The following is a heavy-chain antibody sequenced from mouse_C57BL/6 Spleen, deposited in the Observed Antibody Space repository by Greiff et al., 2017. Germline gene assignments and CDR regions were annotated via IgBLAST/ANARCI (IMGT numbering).Heavy chain of an antibody. CDR1: GFTFSDYG. CDR3: ARGSPGYFDV. Sequence: EVMLVESGGGLVKPGGSLKLSCAASGFTFSDYGMHWVRQAPEKGLEWVAYISSGSSTIYYADTVKGRFTISRDNAKNTLFLQMTSLRSEDTAMYYCARGSPGYFDVWGTGTTVTVSS. V-gene: IGHV5-17*01. J-gene: IGHJ1*03. CDR2: ISSGSSTI. D-gene: IGHD1-1*02.